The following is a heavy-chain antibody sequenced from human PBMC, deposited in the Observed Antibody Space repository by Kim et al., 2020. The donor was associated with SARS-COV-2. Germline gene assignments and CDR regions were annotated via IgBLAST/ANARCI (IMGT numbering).Heavy chain of an antibody. J-gene: IGHJ6*02. D-gene: IGHD2-21*01. V-gene: IGHV3-30*02. Sequence: VKGRFTISRDNSKNTLYLQMNSLRAEDTAVYYCAKDWGGMVVVSANGMDVWGQGTTVTVSS. CDR3: AKDWGGMVVVSANGMDV.